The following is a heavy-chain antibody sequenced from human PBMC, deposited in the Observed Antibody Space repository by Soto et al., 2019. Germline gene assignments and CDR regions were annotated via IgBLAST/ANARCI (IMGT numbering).Heavy chain of an antibody. Sequence: QVQLVQSGAEVKKPGSSVKVSCKASVGTFSSYAISWVRQAPGQGLEWMGGIIPIFGTANYAQKFQGRVTITADKSTSTAYMELSSLRSEDTAVYYCASRGIVVVPAAKYDFWSGYGMDVWGQGTTVTVSS. CDR1: VGTFSSYA. D-gene: IGHD2-2*01. J-gene: IGHJ6*02. V-gene: IGHV1-69*06. CDR2: IIPIFGTA. CDR3: ASRGIVVVPAAKYDFWSGYGMDV.